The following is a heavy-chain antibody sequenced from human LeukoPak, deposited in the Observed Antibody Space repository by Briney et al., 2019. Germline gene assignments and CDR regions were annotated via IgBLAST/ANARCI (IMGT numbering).Heavy chain of an antibody. CDR3: ARDKRVGVAGSGAHDAFDI. CDR2: INPNSGGT. Sequence: VASVKVSCKASGYTFTGYYMHWVRQAPGQGLEWMGWINPNSGGTNYAQKFQGRVTTTRDTSISTAYMELSRLRFDDTAVYYCARDKRVGVAGSGAHDAFDIWGQGTMVTVSS. V-gene: IGHV1-2*02. J-gene: IGHJ3*02. D-gene: IGHD3-10*01. CDR1: GYTFTGYY.